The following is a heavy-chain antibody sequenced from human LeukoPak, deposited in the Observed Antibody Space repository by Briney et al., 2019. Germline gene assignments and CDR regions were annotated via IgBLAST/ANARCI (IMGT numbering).Heavy chain of an antibody. Sequence: ASVKVSCKASGYTFTSYGISWVRQAPGQGLEWVGWMNPISGNTGYAQKFQGRVTMTRNTSISTAYMELSSLRSEDTAVYYCARSGIAAAGKGTGYWGQGTLVTVSS. CDR3: ARSGIAAAGKGTGY. V-gene: IGHV1-8*02. D-gene: IGHD6-13*01. CDR2: MNPISGNT. J-gene: IGHJ4*02. CDR1: GYTFTSYG.